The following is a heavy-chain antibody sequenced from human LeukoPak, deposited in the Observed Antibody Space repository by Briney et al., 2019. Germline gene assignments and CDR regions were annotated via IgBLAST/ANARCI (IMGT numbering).Heavy chain of an antibody. V-gene: IGHV4-34*01. D-gene: IGHD3-10*01. CDR2: INHSGST. J-gene: IGHJ6*03. CDR1: GGSFSGYY. Sequence: PSETLSLTCAVYGGSFSGYYWSWIRQPPGKGPEWIGEINHSGSTNYNPSLKSRVTISVDTSKNQFSLKLSSVTAADTAVYYCARGRSDYYGSISYYYYYYMDVWGKGTTVTVSS. CDR3: ARGRSDYYGSISYYYYYYMDV.